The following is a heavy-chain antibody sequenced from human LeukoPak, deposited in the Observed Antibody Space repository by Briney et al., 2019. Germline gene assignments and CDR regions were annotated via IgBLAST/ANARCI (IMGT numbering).Heavy chain of an antibody. CDR1: GFTVSSNY. Sequence: GGSLRLSCAASGFTVSSNYMSWVRQAPGKGLEWVSVIYSGGSTYYADSVKGRFTISRDNSKNTLYLQMNSLRAEDTAIYYCARIWYFGDNNWRYFDYWGQGTLVTVSS. CDR3: ARIWYFGDNNWRYFDY. D-gene: IGHD1-20*01. CDR2: IYSGGST. J-gene: IGHJ4*02. V-gene: IGHV3-53*01.